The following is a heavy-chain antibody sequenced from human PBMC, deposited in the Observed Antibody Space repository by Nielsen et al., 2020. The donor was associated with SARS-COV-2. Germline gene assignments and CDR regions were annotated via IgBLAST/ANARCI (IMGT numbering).Heavy chain of an antibody. CDR1: GFTFSSYG. CDR3: AREGAGSSVYYGLDV. V-gene: IGHV3-33*01. Sequence: GGSLRLSCAASGFTFSSYGMHWVRQAPGKGLEWVAVIWYDGSNKYYADSVKGRFTISRDNAKNSLYLQMNSLRAEDTAMYYCAREGAGSSVYYGLDVWGQGTTVTVSS. J-gene: IGHJ6*02. CDR2: IWYDGSNK. D-gene: IGHD6-13*01.